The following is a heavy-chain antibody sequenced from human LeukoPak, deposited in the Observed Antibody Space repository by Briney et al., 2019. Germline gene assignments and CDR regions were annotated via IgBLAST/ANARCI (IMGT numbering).Heavy chain of an antibody. CDR2: IYSGGAT. Sequence: GGSLTXXXAASGFTVISNLMTWVRQSPGRGLXWLSSIYSGGATYCADSVKGRFTISRDHSNNSVSLQMTNLRVEDTAIYYCARGAYRISWPGIDYWGQGTLVTVSS. D-gene: IGHD3-16*02. J-gene: IGHJ4*02. CDR1: GFTVISNL. V-gene: IGHV3-53*01. CDR3: ARGAYRISWPGIDY.